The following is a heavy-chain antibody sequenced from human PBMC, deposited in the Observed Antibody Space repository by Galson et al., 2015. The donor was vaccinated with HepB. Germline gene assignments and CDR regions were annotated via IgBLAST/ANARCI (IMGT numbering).Heavy chain of an antibody. D-gene: IGHD6-19*01. CDR2: TYYRSKWYN. V-gene: IGHV6-1*01. J-gene: IGHJ4*02. CDR3: ARDRFPSGWYGSLSYFDY. Sequence: CAISGDSVSSNSAAWNWIRQSPSRGLEWLGGTYYRSKWYNDYAVSVKSRITINPDTSKNQFSLQLNSVTPEDTAVYYCARDRFPSGWYGSLSYFDYWGQGTLVTVSS. CDR1: GDSVSSNSAA.